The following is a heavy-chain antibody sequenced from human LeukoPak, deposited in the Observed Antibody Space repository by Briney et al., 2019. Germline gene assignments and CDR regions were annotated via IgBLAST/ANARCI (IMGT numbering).Heavy chain of an antibody. CDR2: INHSGST. CDR3: ARGHKSVVVVAATLGYFDY. J-gene: IGHJ4*02. D-gene: IGHD2-15*01. V-gene: IGHV4-34*01. CDR1: GGSFSGYY. Sequence: SETLSLTCAVYGGSFSGYYWSWIRQPPGKGLEWIGEINHSGSTNYNPSLKSRVTISVDTSKNQFSLKLSSVTAADTAVYYCARGHKSVVVVAATLGYFDYWGQGTLVTVSS.